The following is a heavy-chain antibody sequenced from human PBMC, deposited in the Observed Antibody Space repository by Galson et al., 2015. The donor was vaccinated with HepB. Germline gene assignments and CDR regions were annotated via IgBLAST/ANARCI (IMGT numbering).Heavy chain of an antibody. CDR2: ITDSGSTS. J-gene: IGHJ3*01. CDR3: AKESFESNVGDSFDV. V-gene: IGHV3-23*01. D-gene: IGHD3-16*01. CDR1: GLTVNSNFA. Sequence: SLRLSCAASGLTVNSNFAMSWVRQAPGKGLEWVSVITDSGSTSDYSDSVKGRFTISRDNSKNILYLQLDTLRGEDTAMYYCAKESFESNVGDSFDVWSQGTMVTVSS.